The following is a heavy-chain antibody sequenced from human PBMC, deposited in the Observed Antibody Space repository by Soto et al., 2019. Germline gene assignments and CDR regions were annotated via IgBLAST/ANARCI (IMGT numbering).Heavy chain of an antibody. J-gene: IGHJ4*02. CDR1: GGSITSYY. Sequence: PSETLSLTCTVSGGSITSYYWSWIRQPPGKGLEWIGFFVYSGSTNYNPSLKSRVTISEDTSKNLFSLKLSSVTAADTAVYYCARGHISAWYYFDYWGQGTLVTVSS. CDR2: FVYSGST. V-gene: IGHV4-59*01. D-gene: IGHD3-16*01. CDR3: ARGHISAWYYFDY.